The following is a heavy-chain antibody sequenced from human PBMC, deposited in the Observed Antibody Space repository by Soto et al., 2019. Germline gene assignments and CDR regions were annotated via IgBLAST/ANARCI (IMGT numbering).Heavy chain of an antibody. D-gene: IGHD3-10*01. CDR3: ARYTGGTMFDY. CDR1: GGSITSSYY. Sequence: QLQLQESGPGLVKPSETLSLTCTVSGGSITSSYYWGWIRQPPGKGLEWIGSILYSGRTDYNPSLKSRLTISMDTSKNQFSLKLTSVTAADTAVYYCARYTGGTMFDYWGQGTLVTVSS. CDR2: ILYSGRT. V-gene: IGHV4-39*01. J-gene: IGHJ4*02.